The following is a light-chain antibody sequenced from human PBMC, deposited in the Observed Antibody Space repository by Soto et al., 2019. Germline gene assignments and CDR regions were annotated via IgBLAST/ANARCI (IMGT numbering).Light chain of an antibody. CDR1: SSDVGGYDY. Sequence: QPVLTQPASVSGSPGQSITTSCTGTSSDVGGYDYVSWYQHHPGKAPKLIIYDVTYRPSGVSSRFSGSRSGNTASLTISGLQAEDEADYYCSSYTTSSTSVVFGGGTQLTVL. CDR3: SSYTTSSTSVV. J-gene: IGLJ2*01. V-gene: IGLV2-14*03. CDR2: DVT.